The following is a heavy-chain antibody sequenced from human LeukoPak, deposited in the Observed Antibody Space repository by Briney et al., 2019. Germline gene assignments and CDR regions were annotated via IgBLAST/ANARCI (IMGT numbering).Heavy chain of an antibody. D-gene: IGHD1-26*01. CDR3: AKDLGRYRNNYFDY. Sequence: GGSLRPSCAASGFTFSSYAMSWVRQAQEKGLEWVSTISGSGGGTYYADSVKGRFTISRDDSKNTLYLQMNSLRAEDTAVYYCAKDLGRYRNNYFDYWGQGTLVTVSS. J-gene: IGHJ4*02. V-gene: IGHV3-23*01. CDR2: ISGSGGGT. CDR1: GFTFSSYA.